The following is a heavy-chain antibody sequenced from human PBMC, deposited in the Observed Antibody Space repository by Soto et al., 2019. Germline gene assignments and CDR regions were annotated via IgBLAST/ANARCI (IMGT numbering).Heavy chain of an antibody. J-gene: IGHJ4*02. CDR2: IYYRGST. D-gene: IGHD3-22*01. CDR3: ARGYYYDSSGYYRLYYFDY. CDR1: GLSISSYC. V-gene: IGHV4-59*01. Sequence: PETLSLTCTLSGLSISSYCWSWFRQPAGKGLEWIGYIYYRGSTNYNPSLRSRVTISVDTSKNQFSLKLSSVTAADTAVYYCARGYYYDSSGYYRLYYFDYWGQGTLVTVSS.